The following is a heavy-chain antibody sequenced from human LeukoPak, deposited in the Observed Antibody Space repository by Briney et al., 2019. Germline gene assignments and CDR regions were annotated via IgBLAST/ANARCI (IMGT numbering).Heavy chain of an antibody. J-gene: IGHJ4*02. Sequence: ASVKVSCKASGYTFTSYGISRVRQAPGQGLEWMGWISAYNGNTNYAQKLQGRVTMTTDTSTSTAYMELRSLRSDDTAVYYCVREYYYDSSGTFTYFDYWGQGTLVTVSS. V-gene: IGHV1-18*01. CDR2: ISAYNGNT. D-gene: IGHD3-22*01. CDR1: GYTFTSYG. CDR3: VREYYYDSSGTFTYFDY.